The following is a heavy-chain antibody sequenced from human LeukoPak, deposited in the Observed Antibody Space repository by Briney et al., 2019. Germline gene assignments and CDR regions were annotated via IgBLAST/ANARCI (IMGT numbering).Heavy chain of an antibody. D-gene: IGHD2-15*01. J-gene: IGHJ6*03. V-gene: IGHV4-34*01. Sequence: SETLSLTCAVYGGSFSGYYWSWIRQPPGKGLEWIGEINHGGSTNYNPSLKSRVTISVDTSKNQFSLKLSSVTAADTAVYYCARGREYCSGGSCYSSYYYYYYYMDVWGKGTTVTVSS. CDR1: GGSFSGYY. CDR2: INHGGST. CDR3: ARGREYCSGGSCYSSYYYYYYYMDV.